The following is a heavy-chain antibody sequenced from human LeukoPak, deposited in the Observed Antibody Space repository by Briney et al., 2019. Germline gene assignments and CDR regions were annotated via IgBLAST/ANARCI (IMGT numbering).Heavy chain of an antibody. V-gene: IGHV1-24*01. Sequence: ASVKVSCKGSGYTLTDLSMHWVRQAPGKGPEWMGGFDPEDGKTIYAQKFQVRVTMTEDPSTDTAYMELSSLRSEDTAVYYCAKPKSSYYDSSGYYYDYWGQGTLVTVSS. J-gene: IGHJ4*02. CDR3: AKPKSSYYDSSGYYYDY. D-gene: IGHD3-22*01. CDR1: GYTLTDLS. CDR2: FDPEDGKT.